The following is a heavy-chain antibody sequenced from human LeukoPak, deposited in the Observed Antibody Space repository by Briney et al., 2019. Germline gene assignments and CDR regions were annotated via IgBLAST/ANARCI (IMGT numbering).Heavy chain of an antibody. V-gene: IGHV4-4*07. J-gene: IGHJ4*02. Sequence: SETLSLTCTVSGGSISNYYWSWIRQPAGKGLEWIGRIYTSGSSNYNPSLKSRVTMSVDTSKNQCSLKLSSVTAADTAVYYCARDRGYGSYFDYWGQGTLVTVSS. CDR2: IYTSGSS. CDR3: ARDRGYGSYFDY. CDR1: GGSISNYY. D-gene: IGHD5-12*01.